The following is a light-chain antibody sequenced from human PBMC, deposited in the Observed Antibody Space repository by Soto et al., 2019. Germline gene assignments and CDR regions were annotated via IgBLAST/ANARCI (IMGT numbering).Light chain of an antibody. CDR2: GSF. CDR3: QQYNDRPPIT. J-gene: IGKJ5*01. V-gene: IGKV3-15*01. CDR1: QSVDNN. Sequence: EIVLTQSPGTLSLYPGESATLSCRASQSVDNNVAWYQQKPGQAPRLLIVGSFARATGIPARFSGSGSGSEFTLTISGLQSEDFAVYYCQQYNDRPPITFGQGTRLEI.